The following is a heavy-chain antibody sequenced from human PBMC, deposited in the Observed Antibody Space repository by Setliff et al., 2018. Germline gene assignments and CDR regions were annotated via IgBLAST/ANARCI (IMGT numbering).Heavy chain of an antibody. CDR1: GDSISDAS. CDR2: VYYSGAA. V-gene: IGHV4-59*01. CDR3: ARGGTYRYFDY. J-gene: IGHJ4*02. Sequence: PSETLSLTCTVSGDSISDASICAWIRQPPGKGLEFIGYVYYSGAASYGPSFKSRVAMSVDTSKTQFSLKLNSLTAAGTAVYYCARGGTYRYFDYWGQRALVTVS.